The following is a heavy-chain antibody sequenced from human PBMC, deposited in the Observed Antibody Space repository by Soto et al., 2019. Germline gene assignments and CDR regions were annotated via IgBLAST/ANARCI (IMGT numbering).Heavy chain of an antibody. J-gene: IGHJ4*02. CDR1: WVSFSSNSAT. Sequence: SQAFSLTCSISWVSFSSNSATCNCIRQSPSRGLEWLGRTYYRSKWYNDYAQSVKSRITINPDTSNNQFSLQLNSVTPEDTAVYYCESERVQQVHYFDDWGQGALVTVSS. CDR2: TYYRSKWYN. D-gene: IGHD6-13*01. V-gene: IGHV6-1*01. CDR3: ESERVQQVHYFDD.